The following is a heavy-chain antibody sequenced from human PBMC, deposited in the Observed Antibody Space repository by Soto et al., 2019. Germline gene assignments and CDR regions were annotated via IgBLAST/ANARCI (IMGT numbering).Heavy chain of an antibody. CDR2: VSHTGNT. D-gene: IGHD5-12*01. J-gene: IGHJ4*02. V-gene: IGHV4-4*02. CDR3: ARNRYGGYDFDY. Sequence: QVQLQESGPGLVKPSGTLSLTCAVSSGSMTSSNWWSWVRQPPGKGLEWIGEVSHTGNTNYIPCLKSRVTISVDKSSNQFSLRLSSVTAADTAVYYCARNRYGGYDFDYWGQGTLVTVSS. CDR1: SGSMTSSNW.